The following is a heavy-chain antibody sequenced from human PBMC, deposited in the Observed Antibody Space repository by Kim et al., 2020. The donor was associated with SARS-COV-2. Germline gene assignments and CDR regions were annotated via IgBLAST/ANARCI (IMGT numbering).Heavy chain of an antibody. J-gene: IGHJ6*02. V-gene: IGHV1-3*01. D-gene: IGHD3-10*01. CDR3: ARAREWFGPDYGMDV. Sequence: ASVKVSCKASGYTFTSYAMHWVRQAPGQRLEWMGWINAGNGNTKYSQKFQGRVTITRDTSASTAYMELSSLRSEDTAVYYCARAREWFGPDYGMDVWGQGTTVTVSS. CDR1: GYTFTSYA. CDR2: INAGNGNT.